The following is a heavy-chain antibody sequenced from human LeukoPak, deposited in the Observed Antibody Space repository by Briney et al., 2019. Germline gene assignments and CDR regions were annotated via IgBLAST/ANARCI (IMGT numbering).Heavy chain of an antibody. CDR2: INHSGST. Sequence: SETLSLTCAVYGGSFSGYYWSWIRQPPGKGLEWIGEINHSGSTNYNPSLKSRVTISVDTSKNQFSLKLSSVTAADTAVYYCARGARMTGPSFNYYYYMDVWGKGTTVTVSS. J-gene: IGHJ6*03. V-gene: IGHV4-34*01. D-gene: IGHD1-20*01. CDR3: ARGARMTGPSFNYYYYMDV. CDR1: GGSFSGYY.